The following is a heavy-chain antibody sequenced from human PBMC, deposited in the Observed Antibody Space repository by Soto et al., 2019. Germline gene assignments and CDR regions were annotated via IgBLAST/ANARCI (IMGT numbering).Heavy chain of an antibody. V-gene: IGHV4-34*01. J-gene: IGHJ4*02. CDR2: INHSGST. Sequence: QVQLQQWGAGLLKPSETLSLTCAVYGGSFSGYYWSWIRQPPGKGLEWMGEINHSGSTNYNPSLKSRVTISVDTSKNQFSLKLSSVTAADTAVYYCARVLEVQWVPHRIVGYYFDYWGQGTLVTVSS. CDR1: GGSFSGYY. CDR3: ARVLEVQWVPHRIVGYYFDY. D-gene: IGHD3-3*01.